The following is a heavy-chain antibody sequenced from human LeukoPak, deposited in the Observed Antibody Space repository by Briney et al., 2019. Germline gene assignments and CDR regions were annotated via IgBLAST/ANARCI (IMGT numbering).Heavy chain of an antibody. CDR1: GFTFSSYS. D-gene: IGHD4/OR15-4a*01. V-gene: IGHV3-21*01. J-gene: IGHJ4*02. CDR3: ATMFPYYGAFDY. CDR2: ISSSSSYI. Sequence: GGSLRLSCAASGFTFSSYSMNWVRQAPGKGLEWVSSISSSSSYIYYADSVKGRFTISRDNAKNSLYLQMNSLRAEDTAVYYCATMFPYYGAFDYWGQGTLVTVSS.